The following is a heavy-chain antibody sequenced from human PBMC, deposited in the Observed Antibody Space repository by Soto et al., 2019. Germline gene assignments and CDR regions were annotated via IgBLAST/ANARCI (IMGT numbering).Heavy chain of an antibody. Sequence: QVQLVQSGAEVKKPGSSVKVSCKASGGTFSSYAISWVRQAPGQGLEWMGGIIPIFGTANYAQKFQGRVTSTADESTSPAYMELSSLRSEDTAVYYCAGSIVLVPAAIRPLYSYYGMDVWGQGTTVTVSS. J-gene: IGHJ6*02. CDR3: AGSIVLVPAAIRPLYSYYGMDV. CDR2: IIPIFGTA. D-gene: IGHD2-2*02. V-gene: IGHV1-69*12. CDR1: GGTFSSYA.